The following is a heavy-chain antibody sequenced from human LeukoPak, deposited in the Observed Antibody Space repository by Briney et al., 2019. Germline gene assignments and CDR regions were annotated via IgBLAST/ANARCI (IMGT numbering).Heavy chain of an antibody. V-gene: IGHV3-23*01. CDR1: GFIFSNYA. Sequence: GGSLRLSCTASGFIFSNYAMSWVRQTPGKGLEWVSTISGSDGSTNYADSVKGRFTISRDNSENTLSLQMNSLRAEDTAIYYCSKGPHSMYSTSWFDYWGQGTLVTVSS. J-gene: IGHJ4*02. CDR3: SKGPHSMYSTSWFDY. CDR2: ISGSDGST. D-gene: IGHD2-2*01.